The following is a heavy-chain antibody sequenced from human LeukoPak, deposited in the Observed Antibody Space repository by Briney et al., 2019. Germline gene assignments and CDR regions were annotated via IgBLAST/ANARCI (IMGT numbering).Heavy chain of an antibody. J-gene: IGHJ4*02. Sequence: GGSLRLSCAASGFTFSSYWMYWVRQAPGKGLVWVSRIDSDGSSTNYADSVKGRFTISRDNAKNTLYLQMNSLRAEDTAVYYCARGGIRFIDYWGQGTLVTVSS. CDR1: GFTFSSYW. V-gene: IGHV3-74*01. CDR2: IDSDGSST. CDR3: ARGGIRFIDY. D-gene: IGHD3-10*01.